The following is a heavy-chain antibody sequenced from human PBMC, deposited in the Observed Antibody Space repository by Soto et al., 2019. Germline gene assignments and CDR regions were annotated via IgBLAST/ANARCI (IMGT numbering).Heavy chain of an antibody. CDR3: ARGYCSSRSCSIFNY. CDR2: IYHTGSN. J-gene: IGHJ4*02. D-gene: IGHD2-2*01. V-gene: IGHV4-61*01. Sequence: SSETLSLTCTVSGGSVSSGSFYWSWIRQPPGKGLEWIGYIYHTGSNTYNPSLKSRVTMSADTSQNQFSLRLSSVTAADTAVYYCARGYCSSRSCSIFNYWGQGTQVTVSS. CDR1: GGSVSSGSFY.